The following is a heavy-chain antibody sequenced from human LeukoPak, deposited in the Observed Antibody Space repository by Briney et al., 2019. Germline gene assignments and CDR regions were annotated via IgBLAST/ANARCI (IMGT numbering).Heavy chain of an antibody. CDR3: TKDLFWTGSVDSNFYMDI. Sequence: PGGSLRLSCAASGFTFNNYWMSWVRQAPGKGLEWVANINRDGSEKYFVDSVKGRFTITRDNAKSSVFLQLNSLRAEDTAVYYCTKDLFWTGSVDSNFYMDIWGKGTTVVVSS. J-gene: IGHJ6*03. CDR2: INRDGSEK. D-gene: IGHD3/OR15-3a*01. V-gene: IGHV3-7*01. CDR1: GFTFNNYW.